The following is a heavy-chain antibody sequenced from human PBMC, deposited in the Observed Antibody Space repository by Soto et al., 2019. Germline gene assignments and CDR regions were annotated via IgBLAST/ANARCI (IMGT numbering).Heavy chain of an antibody. D-gene: IGHD3-3*01. CDR2: INPNSGVT. CDR1: GYTFTGYF. Sequence: EASVKVSCKASGYTFTGYFMHWVRQAPGQGLEWMGYINPNSGVTKYAQKFQGRVTLTRDTSINTAYMEMTMLTSDDTAVYYCARGGGTILAPLPWGQGTLVTVSS. CDR3: ARGGGTILAPLP. J-gene: IGHJ5*02. V-gene: IGHV1-2*02.